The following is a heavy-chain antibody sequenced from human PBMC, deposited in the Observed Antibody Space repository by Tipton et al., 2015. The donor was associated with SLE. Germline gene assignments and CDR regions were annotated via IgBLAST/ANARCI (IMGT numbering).Heavy chain of an antibody. J-gene: IGHJ3*01. Sequence: TLSLTCTVSGGSITSGTYYWSWFRQPPGKGLEWIGYIYYSGGTNYNPSLQSRLTMSLDTSQNQLSLKLSSMTAADTAVYYCARTVVPDVMGAFDLWGQGTMVTVSS. CDR2: IYYSGGT. D-gene: IGHD2-2*01. V-gene: IGHV4-61*01. CDR1: GGSITSGTYY. CDR3: ARTVVPDVMGAFDL.